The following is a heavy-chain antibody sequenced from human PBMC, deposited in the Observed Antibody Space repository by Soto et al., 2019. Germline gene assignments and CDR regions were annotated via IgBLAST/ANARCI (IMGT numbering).Heavy chain of an antibody. J-gene: IGHJ5*02. V-gene: IGHV4-39*01. Sequence: QLQLQESGPGLVKPSETLSLTCNVSGGSISSSRSYWAWFRQPPGKELEWIANIFYAGNTYYNPFLKSRVTVSVDTSKNQFSLKLDSLTAADTAVYYCARQAAAPGIDLWFDPWGQGTLVTVSS. CDR1: GGSISSSRSY. CDR2: IFYAGNT. D-gene: IGHD6-13*01. CDR3: ARQAAAPGIDLWFDP.